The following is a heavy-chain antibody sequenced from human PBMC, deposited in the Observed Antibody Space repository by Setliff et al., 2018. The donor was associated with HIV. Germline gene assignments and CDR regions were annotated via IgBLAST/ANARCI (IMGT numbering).Heavy chain of an antibody. D-gene: IGHD7-27*01. CDR3: ARVTLGSVLRGSFDH. V-gene: IGHV3-7*03. Sequence: GGSLRLSCAASGFSFGDSWMDWVRQAPGKGLEWVAAIRHDGTLAHYVDSVKGRFTISRDNARASVYLEMNDLRVEDTAVYLCARVTLGSVLRGSFDHWGQGTLVTVSS. CDR1: GFSFGDSW. J-gene: IGHJ4*02. CDR2: IRHDGTLA.